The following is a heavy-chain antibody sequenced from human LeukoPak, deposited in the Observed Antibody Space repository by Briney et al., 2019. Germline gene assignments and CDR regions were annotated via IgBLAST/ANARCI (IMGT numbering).Heavy chain of an antibody. CDR1: GGSVRSGDYY. V-gene: IGHV4-31*03. CDR3: SRDRITGGGEHGMGV. D-gene: IGHD3-10*01. CDR2: IHESGST. Sequence: SETLSLTCTVSGGSVRSGDYYWCWIRQHPGKGLEWIGYIHESGSTYYNPSLKSRSTISVDTSKNLFSLTLKSVTAADTAVYYCSRDRITGGGEHGMGVWGQGTTVTVSS. J-gene: IGHJ6*02.